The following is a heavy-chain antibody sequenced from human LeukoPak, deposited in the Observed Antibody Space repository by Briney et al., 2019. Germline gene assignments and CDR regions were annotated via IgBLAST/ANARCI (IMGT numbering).Heavy chain of an antibody. D-gene: IGHD3-16*02. CDR3: ASDYDYVWGSYRSAGSAAFDI. J-gene: IGHJ3*02. CDR2: ISAYNGNT. Sequence: ASVKVSCKASGYTFTSYGISWVRQAPGQGLEWMGWISAYNGNTNYAQKLQGRVTMTTDTSTSTAYMELRSLRSDDTAVYYCASDYDYVWGSYRSAGSAAFDIWGQGTMVTVSS. CDR1: GYTFTSYG. V-gene: IGHV1-18*01.